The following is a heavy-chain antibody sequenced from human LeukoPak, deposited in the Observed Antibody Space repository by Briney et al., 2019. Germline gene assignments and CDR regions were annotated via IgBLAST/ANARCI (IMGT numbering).Heavy chain of an antibody. CDR3: ARGEGTITAAGTIDS. V-gene: IGHV4-59*01. CDR2: IYYSGST. J-gene: IGHJ4*02. Sequence: SQTLSLTCTVSGGSISSYYWSWIRQPPGKGLEWIGYIYYSGSTNYNPSLKSRVTISVDTSKNQFSLKLSSVTAADTAVYYCARGEGTITAAGTIDSWGQGTLVTVSS. D-gene: IGHD6-13*01. CDR1: GGSISSYY.